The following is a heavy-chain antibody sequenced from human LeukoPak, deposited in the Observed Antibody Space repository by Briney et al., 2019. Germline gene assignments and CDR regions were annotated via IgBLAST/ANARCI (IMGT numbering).Heavy chain of an antibody. CDR3: ARRCRVGTARKDDAFDI. Sequence: ASVKVSCKASGYTFTSYGISWVRQAPRQGLEWMGWIGAWNGNTNYAQKLQGRVTMTTDTSTSTAYMELRSLRSDDSAVYYCARRCRVGTARKDDAFDIWGQGTTVTVSS. CDR1: GYTFTSYG. V-gene: IGHV1-18*01. CDR2: IGAWNGNT. J-gene: IGHJ3*02. D-gene: IGHD1-26*01.